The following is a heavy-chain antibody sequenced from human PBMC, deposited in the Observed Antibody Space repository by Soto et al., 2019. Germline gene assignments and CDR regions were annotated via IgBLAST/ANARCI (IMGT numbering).Heavy chain of an antibody. Sequence: PGGSLRLSCAASGFTFTSYEMNWVRQAPGKGLEWVSYISGSGVTRYYADSVKGRFTISRDNAKNSLYLQMNSLRAEDTAIYYCATVGRAGDTLIDYWGPGPMVTV. D-gene: IGHD1-26*01. V-gene: IGHV3-48*03. J-gene: IGHJ4*02. CDR1: GFTFTSYE. CDR2: ISGSGVTR. CDR3: ATVGRAGDTLIDY.